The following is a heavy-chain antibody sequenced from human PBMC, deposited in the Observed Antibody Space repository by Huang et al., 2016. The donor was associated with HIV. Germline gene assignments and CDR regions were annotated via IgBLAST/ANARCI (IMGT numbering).Heavy chain of an antibody. CDR3: ARVRGTMSTTIYYYYGMDV. D-gene: IGHD3-10*01. J-gene: IGHJ6*02. CDR1: GFTFSNYW. Sequence: EVQLVESGGGLVQPGGSLRLSCAASGFTFSNYWMYWVRQGPGKGLVWVSRIKSDGSKTNYADPVEGRFTISRDNTKNTLYLQMNSLRVEDTAVYYCARVRGTMSTTIYYYYGMDVWGQGTTVTVSS. CDR2: IKSDGSKT. V-gene: IGHV3-74*01.